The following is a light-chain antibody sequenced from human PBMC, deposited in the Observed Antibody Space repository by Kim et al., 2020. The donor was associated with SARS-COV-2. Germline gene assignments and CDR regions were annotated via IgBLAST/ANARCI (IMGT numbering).Light chain of an antibody. V-gene: IGLV3-19*01. Sequence: SSELTQDPAVSVALGQTVRITCQGDSLRSYYTNWYQQKPGQAPIVVVYGKNNRPSGIPDRFSGSSSGNTASLTITGTQAGDEADYYCNSRDNNDYVLFGGGTQLSVL. CDR3: NSRDNNDYVL. CDR1: SLRSYY. CDR2: GKN. J-gene: IGLJ2*01.